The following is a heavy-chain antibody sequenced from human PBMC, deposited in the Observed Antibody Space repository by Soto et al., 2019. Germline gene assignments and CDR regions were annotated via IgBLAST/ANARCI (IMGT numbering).Heavy chain of an antibody. V-gene: IGHV3-30*03. D-gene: IGHD3-22*01. J-gene: IGHJ5*01. CDR2: ISYDGSRT. CDR3: ARGVVGSMYDNSGKYDS. Sequence: QVQLVESGGGVVQPGRSLRLTCAASGFIFSGCGMHWVRQAPGKGLEWVALISYDGSRTYYADSVRDRFTISSDKGQNTQYLQMNSMRAEATAVYFCARGVVGSMYDNSGKYDSWGQGTLVIVSS. CDR1: GFIFSGCG.